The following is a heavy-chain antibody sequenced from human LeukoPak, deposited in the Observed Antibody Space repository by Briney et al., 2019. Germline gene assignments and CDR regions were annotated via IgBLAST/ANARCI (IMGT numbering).Heavy chain of an antibody. D-gene: IGHD3-22*01. CDR1: GGTFSSYA. V-gene: IGHV1-69*04. J-gene: IGHJ4*02. CDR2: IIPILGIA. Sequence: SAKVSCKASGGTFSSYAISWVRQAPGQGLEWMGRIIPILGIANYAQKFQGRVTITADKSTSTAYMELSSLRSGDTAVYYCARSDYYDSSGYPDYWGQGTLVTVSS. CDR3: ARSDYYDSSGYPDY.